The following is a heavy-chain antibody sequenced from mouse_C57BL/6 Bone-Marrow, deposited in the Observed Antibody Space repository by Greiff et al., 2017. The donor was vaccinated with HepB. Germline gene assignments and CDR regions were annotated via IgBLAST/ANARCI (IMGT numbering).Heavy chain of an antibody. CDR3: ALYDDGSRDYDGYFGY. Sequence: EVQLQQSGPELVKPGASVKISCKASGYSFTDYNMNWVKQSNGQSLEWIGVINPNYGTTSYNQKFKGKATLTVDQSSSTAYMQLNSLTSEDSAVYYCALYDDGSRDYDGYFGYWGQGTTLTVSS. CDR1: GYSFTDYN. CDR2: INPNYGTT. V-gene: IGHV1-39*01. D-gene: IGHD1-1*01. J-gene: IGHJ2*01.